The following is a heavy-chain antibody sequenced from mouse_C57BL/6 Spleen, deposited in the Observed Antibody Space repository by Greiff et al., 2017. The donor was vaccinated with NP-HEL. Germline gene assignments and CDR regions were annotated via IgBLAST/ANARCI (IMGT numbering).Heavy chain of an antibody. V-gene: IGHV5-17*01. Sequence: EVQLVESGGGLVKPGGSLKLSCAASGFTFSDYGMHWVRQAPEKGLEWVAYISSGSSTIYYADTVKGRFTISRDNAKNTLFLQMTSLRSEDTAMYYCANYDGYYVAYWGQGTLVTVSA. CDR2: ISSGSSTI. J-gene: IGHJ3*01. D-gene: IGHD2-3*01. CDR3: ANYDGYYVAY. CDR1: GFTFSDYG.